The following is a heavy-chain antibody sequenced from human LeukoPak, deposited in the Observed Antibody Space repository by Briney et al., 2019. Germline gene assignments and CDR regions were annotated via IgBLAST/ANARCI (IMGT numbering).Heavy chain of an antibody. CDR2: INHSGST. J-gene: IGHJ5*02. D-gene: IGHD2-2*01. V-gene: IGHV4-34*01. CDR3: ARQGRHTGGRYCSSTSCLGYWFDP. CDR1: GGSFSGYY. Sequence: PSETLSLTCAVYGGSFSGYYWSWIRQPPGKGLEWIGEINHSGSTNYNPSLKSRVTISVDTSKNQFSLKLSSVTAADTAVYYCARQGRHTGGRYCSSTSCLGYWFDPWGQGTLVTVSS.